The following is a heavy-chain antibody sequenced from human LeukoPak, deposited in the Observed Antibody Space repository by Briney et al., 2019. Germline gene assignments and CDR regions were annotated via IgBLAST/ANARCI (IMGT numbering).Heavy chain of an antibody. J-gene: IGHJ4*02. CDR1: GGSISSYY. Sequence: SETLSLTCTVSGGSISSYYWSWIRQPAGKGLEWIGRIYISGSTNYNPSLKSRVTMSVDTSKNQFSLKLSSVTAADTAVYYCARDSTYYYDSSGYPNFDYWGQGTLVTVSS. D-gene: IGHD3-22*01. V-gene: IGHV4-4*07. CDR3: ARDSTYYYDSSGYPNFDY. CDR2: IYISGST.